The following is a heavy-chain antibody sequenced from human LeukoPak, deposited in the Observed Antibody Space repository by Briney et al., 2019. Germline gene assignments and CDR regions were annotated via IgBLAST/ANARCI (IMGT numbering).Heavy chain of an antibody. CDR3: TTDIPYVWGRSFDY. J-gene: IGHJ4*02. CDR2: IKSKTDGGTT. D-gene: IGHD3-16*01. CDR1: GFTISNAW. Sequence: PGGSLRLSCAASGFTISNAWMSWVRQAPGKGLEWVGRIKSKTDGGTTDYAAPVKGRFTISRDDSKNTLYLQMNSLKTEDTAVYYCTTDIPYVWGRSFDYWGQGTLVTVSS. V-gene: IGHV3-15*01.